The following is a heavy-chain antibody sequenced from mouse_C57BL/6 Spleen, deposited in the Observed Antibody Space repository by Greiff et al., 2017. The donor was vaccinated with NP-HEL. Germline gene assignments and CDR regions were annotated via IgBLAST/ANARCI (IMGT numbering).Heavy chain of an antibody. D-gene: IGHD2-4*01. V-gene: IGHV1-26*01. J-gene: IGHJ2*01. CDR3: ASGDYDC. CDR2: INPNNGGT. CDR1: GYTFTDYY. Sequence: EVQLKHSGPELVKPGASVKISCKASGYTFTDYYMNWVKQSHGKSLEWIGDINPNNGGTSYNQKFKGKATLTVDKSSSTAYMELRSLTSEDSAVYYCASGDYDCWGQGTTLTVSS.